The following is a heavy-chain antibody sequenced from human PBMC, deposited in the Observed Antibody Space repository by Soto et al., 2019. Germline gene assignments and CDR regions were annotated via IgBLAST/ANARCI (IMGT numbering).Heavy chain of an antibody. CDR1: GFTFSNYW. J-gene: IGHJ4*02. D-gene: IGHD4-17*01. CDR3: ASLRRWHPFDL. Sequence: EVLLVESGGGLVQPGGSLRLSCAASGFTFSNYWMHWVRRAPGQGLVWVARVNSEGSDTMYADSVKGRFTISRDNAKSTLYLQMNGLRAEDTAVYYCASLRRWHPFDLWGQGTLVTVSS. V-gene: IGHV3-74*03. CDR2: VNSEGSDT.